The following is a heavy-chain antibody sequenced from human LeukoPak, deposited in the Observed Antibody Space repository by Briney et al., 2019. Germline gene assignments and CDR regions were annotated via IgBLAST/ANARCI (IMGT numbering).Heavy chain of an antibody. Sequence: GGSLRLSCAASGFTFSSYAMSWVRQARGKGLEWVSAISGSGGSTYYADSVKRRFTISRDNSKNTLYLQMNSLGAEDTAVYYCAKDGMATISYYFDYWGQGTLVTVSS. CDR2: ISGSGGST. J-gene: IGHJ4*02. V-gene: IGHV3-23*01. D-gene: IGHD5-24*01. CDR1: GFTFSSYA. CDR3: AKDGMATISYYFDY.